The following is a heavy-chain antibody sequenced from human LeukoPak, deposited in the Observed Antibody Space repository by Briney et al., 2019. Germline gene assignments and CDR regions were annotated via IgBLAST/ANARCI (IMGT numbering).Heavy chain of an antibody. J-gene: IGHJ4*02. D-gene: IGHD6-19*01. CDR1: GGSVSSGSYY. V-gene: IGHV4-61*01. CDR2: IYYSGST. Sequence: SETLSLTCTVSGGSVSSGSYYWSWIRQPPGKGLEWIGYIYYSGSTNYNPSLKSRVTISVDTSKNQFSLKLSSVTAADTAVYYCARGPRGWHFDYWGQGTLVTVSS. CDR3: ARGPRGWHFDY.